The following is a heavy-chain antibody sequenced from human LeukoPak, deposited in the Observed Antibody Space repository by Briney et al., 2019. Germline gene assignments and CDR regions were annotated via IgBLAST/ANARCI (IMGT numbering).Heavy chain of an antibody. CDR2: IYSGGST. Sequence: PGGSLRLSCAASGFTVSSNYMSWVRQAPGKGLEWVSVIYSGGSTYYADSVKGRFTISRDNSKNTLYLQMNSLRAEDAAVYYCARGRGSSWLAVWGQGTMVTVSS. D-gene: IGHD6-13*01. CDR3: ARGRGSSWLAV. V-gene: IGHV3-53*01. CDR1: GFTVSSNY. J-gene: IGHJ3*01.